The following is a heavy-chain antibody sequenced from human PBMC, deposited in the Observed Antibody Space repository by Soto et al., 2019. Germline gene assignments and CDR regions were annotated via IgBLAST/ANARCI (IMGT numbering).Heavy chain of an antibody. J-gene: IGHJ4*02. D-gene: IGHD1-26*01. CDR2: IIPFFGTA. CDR3: ARDGGKQMFLSPVAH. Sequence: QVQLGQSGPEVKKPGSSVKVYCKASGDSVRMYGFSWVRQAPGQGLEWMGGIIPFFGTANYAQKFQDRVTITADESTNTVYLELSNLRHEDTAIYFCARDGGKQMFLSPVAHWGQGGLVTVS. CDR1: GDSVRMYG. V-gene: IGHV1-69*12.